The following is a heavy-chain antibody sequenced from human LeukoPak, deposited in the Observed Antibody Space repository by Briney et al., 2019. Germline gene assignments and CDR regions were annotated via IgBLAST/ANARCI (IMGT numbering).Heavy chain of an antibody. CDR3: ARDVSSNYDWFDP. V-gene: IGHV4-61*02. Sequence: SETLSLTCTVSGGSISSGSYYWSWIRQPAGKGLEWIGRIYTSGSTNYNPSLKSRVTISVDTSKNQFSLKLSSVTAADTAVYYCARDVSSNYDWFDPWSQGTLVTVSS. J-gene: IGHJ5*02. CDR1: GGSISSGSYY. D-gene: IGHD4-11*01. CDR2: IYTSGST.